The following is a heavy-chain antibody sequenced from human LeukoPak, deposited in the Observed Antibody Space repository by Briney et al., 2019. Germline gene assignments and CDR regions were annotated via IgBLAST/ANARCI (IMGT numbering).Heavy chain of an antibody. CDR1: GYTFTGYY. Sequence: GESLKISCKASGYTFTGYYMHWVRQAPGQGLEWMGRINPNSGGTNYAQKFQGRVTMTRDTSISTAYMELSRLRSDDTAVYYCARWGANYYDSSGYDGIDYWGQGTLVTVSS. J-gene: IGHJ4*02. V-gene: IGHV1-2*06. D-gene: IGHD3-22*01. CDR2: INPNSGGT. CDR3: ARWGANYYDSSGYDGIDY.